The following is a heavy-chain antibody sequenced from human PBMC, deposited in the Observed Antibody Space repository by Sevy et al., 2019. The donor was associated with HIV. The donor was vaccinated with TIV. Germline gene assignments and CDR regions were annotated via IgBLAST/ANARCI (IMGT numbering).Heavy chain of an antibody. CDR1: GGSFSGYY. V-gene: IGHV4-34*01. J-gene: IGHJ3*02. Sequence: SETLSLTCAVYGGSFSGYYWSWIRQPPGKGLEWIGEINHSGSTNYNPSLKSRVTISVDTSKNQFSLKLSSVTAADTAVYYCARGLGADTIFGAASAAFDIWGQGTMVTVSS. D-gene: IGHD3-3*01. CDR3: ARGLGADTIFGAASAAFDI. CDR2: INHSGST.